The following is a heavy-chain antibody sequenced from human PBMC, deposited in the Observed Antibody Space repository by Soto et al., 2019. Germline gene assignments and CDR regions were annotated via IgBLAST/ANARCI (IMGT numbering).Heavy chain of an antibody. Sequence: VSCKASGGTFSSYAISWVRQAPGQGLEWMGGIIPIFGTANYAQKFQGRVTITADESTSTAYMELSSLRSEDTAVYYCARGPPYTIFVPYNWFDPWGQGTLVTVSS. J-gene: IGHJ5*02. CDR3: ARGPPYTIFVPYNWFDP. V-gene: IGHV1-69*01. CDR1: GGTFSSYA. CDR2: IIPIFGTA. D-gene: IGHD3-3*01.